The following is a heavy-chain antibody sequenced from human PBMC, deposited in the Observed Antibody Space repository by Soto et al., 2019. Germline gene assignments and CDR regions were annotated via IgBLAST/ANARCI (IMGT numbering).Heavy chain of an antibody. Sequence: GASVKFSCKASGGTFSSYTISWVRQAPGQGLEWMGRIIPILGIANYAQKFQGRVTITADKSTSTAYMELSSLRSEDTAVYYCARSIVVVPAAIPTNWFDPWGQGTLVTVSS. CDR2: IIPILGIA. CDR3: ARSIVVVPAAIPTNWFDP. CDR1: GGTFSSYT. V-gene: IGHV1-69*02. D-gene: IGHD2-2*01. J-gene: IGHJ5*02.